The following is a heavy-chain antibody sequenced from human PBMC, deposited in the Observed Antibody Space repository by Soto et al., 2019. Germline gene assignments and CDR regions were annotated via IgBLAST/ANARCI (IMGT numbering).Heavy chain of an antibody. CDR1: GYTFTGYY. J-gene: IGHJ6*02. Sequence: ASVKVSCKASGYTFTGYYMHWVRQAPGQGLEWMGWINPNSGGTNYAQKFQGWVTMTRDTSISTAYMELSRLRSDDTAVYYCARGDYDFWSGYYALRGDNYYGMDVWGQGTRVTVSS. CDR3: ARGDYDFWSGYYALRGDNYYGMDV. D-gene: IGHD3-3*01. V-gene: IGHV1-2*04. CDR2: INPNSGGT.